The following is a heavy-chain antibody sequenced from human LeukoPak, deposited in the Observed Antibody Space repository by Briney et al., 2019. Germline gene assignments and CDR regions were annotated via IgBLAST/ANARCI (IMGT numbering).Heavy chain of an antibody. Sequence: SGPTLVKPTQTLTLTCTFSGFSLSTSGVGVGWIRQPPGKALEWLALIYWNDDKRYSPSLKSRLTITKDTSKNQVVLTMTNMDPVDTATYYCAHWPAIAVAGYYFDYWGQGTLVTVSS. J-gene: IGHJ4*02. CDR2: IYWNDDK. CDR1: GFSLSTSGVG. CDR3: AHWPAIAVAGYYFDY. D-gene: IGHD6-19*01. V-gene: IGHV2-5*01.